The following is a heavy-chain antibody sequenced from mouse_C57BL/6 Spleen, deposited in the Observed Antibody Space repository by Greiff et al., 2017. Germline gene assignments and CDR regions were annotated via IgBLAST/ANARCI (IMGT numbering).Heavy chain of an antibody. D-gene: IGHD1-1*01. CDR3: ARRDYYGSSYAMDY. J-gene: IGHJ4*01. CDR2: ISYDGSN. CDR1: GYSITSGYY. V-gene: IGHV3-6*01. Sequence: EVKLQQSGPGLVKPSQSLSLTCSVTGYSITSGYYWNWIRQFPGNKLEWMGYISYDGSNNYNPSLKNRISITRDTSKNQFFLKLNSVTTEDTATYDCARRDYYGSSYAMDYWGQGTSVTVSS.